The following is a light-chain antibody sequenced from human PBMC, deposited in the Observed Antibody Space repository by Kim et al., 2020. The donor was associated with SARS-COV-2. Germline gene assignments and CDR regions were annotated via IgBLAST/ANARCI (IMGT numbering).Light chain of an antibody. J-gene: IGKJ1*01. V-gene: IGKV1-27*01. Sequence: ASVGDRVTIACRASQYISNYLAWYQQKSGKVPKLLIYGASTLVSGVPSRFSGSGSGTAFTLTISSLQPEDVATYYCQKYDSAPRTFGQGTKVDIK. CDR1: QYISNY. CDR3: QKYDSAPRT. CDR2: GAS.